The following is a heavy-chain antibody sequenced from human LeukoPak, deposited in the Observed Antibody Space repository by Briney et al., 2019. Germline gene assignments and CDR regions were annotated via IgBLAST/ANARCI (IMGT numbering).Heavy chain of an antibody. CDR1: GGSISSYY. J-gene: IGHJ4*02. CDR2: IYYSGST. CDR3: ATTTHSSSWFDY. V-gene: IGHV4-59*12. D-gene: IGHD6-13*01. Sequence: SETLSLTCTVSGGSISSYYWSWIRQPPGKGLEWIGYIYYSGSTNYNPSLKSRVTISVDTSKNQFSLKLSSVTAADTAVYYCATTTHSSSWFDYWGQGTLVTVSS.